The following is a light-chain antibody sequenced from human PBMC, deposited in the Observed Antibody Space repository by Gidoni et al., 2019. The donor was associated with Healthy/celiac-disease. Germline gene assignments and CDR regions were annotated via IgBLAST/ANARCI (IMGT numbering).Light chain of an antibody. Sequence: SSELTQDPAVSVALGQTVRITCQGDRLRRYYASWYQQKPGQAPVLVIYGKNNRPPGIPDRFSGSSSGNTTSLTITGAQSEDEADYYCNSRDSSGNHPWVFGGGTKLTVL. CDR3: NSRDSSGNHPWV. CDR1: RLRRYY. V-gene: IGLV3-19*01. CDR2: GKN. J-gene: IGLJ3*02.